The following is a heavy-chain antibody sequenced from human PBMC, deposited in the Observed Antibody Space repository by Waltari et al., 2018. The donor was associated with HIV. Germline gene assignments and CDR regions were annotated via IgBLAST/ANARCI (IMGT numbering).Heavy chain of an antibody. D-gene: IGHD2-2*01. J-gene: IGHJ4*02. Sequence: QVQLVQSGAEVKKPGASVKVSCKVSGYTLTALSMHWVPQAPGKGLEWMGGFDPEDGETIYEQKFQGRVTMTEDTSTDTAYMELSSLRSEDTAVYYCATYAPSFHPVYFDYWGQGTLVTVSS. CDR3: ATYAPSFHPVYFDY. CDR2: FDPEDGET. V-gene: IGHV1-24*01. CDR1: GYTLTALS.